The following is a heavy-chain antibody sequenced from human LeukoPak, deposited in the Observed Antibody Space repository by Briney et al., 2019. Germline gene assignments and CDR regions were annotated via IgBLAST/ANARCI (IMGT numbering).Heavy chain of an antibody. CDR2: INPNSGGT. CDR1: GYTFTSYG. J-gene: IGHJ3*02. V-gene: IGHV1-2*02. CDR3: ARVPDAFDI. Sequence: ASVKVSCKASGYTFTSYGISWVRQAPGQGLEWMGWINPNSGGTNYAQKFQGRVTMTRDTSISTAYMELSRLRSDDTAVYYCARVPDAFDIWGQGTMVTVSS.